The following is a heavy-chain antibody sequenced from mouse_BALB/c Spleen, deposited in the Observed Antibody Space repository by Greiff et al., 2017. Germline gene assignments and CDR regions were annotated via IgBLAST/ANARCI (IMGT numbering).Heavy chain of an antibody. Sequence: VQVVESGAELVRPGSSVKISCKASGYAFSSYWMNWVKQRPGQGLEWIGQIYPGDGDTNYNGKFKGKATLTADKSSSTAYMQLSSLTSEDSAVYFCAKGTMDYWGQGTSVTVSS. J-gene: IGHJ4*01. V-gene: IGHV1-80*01. CDR2: IYPGDGDT. CDR1: GYAFSSYW. CDR3: AKGTMDY.